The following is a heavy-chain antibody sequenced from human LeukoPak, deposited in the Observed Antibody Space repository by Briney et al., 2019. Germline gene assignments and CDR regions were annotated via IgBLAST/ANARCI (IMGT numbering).Heavy chain of an antibody. Sequence: GGSLRLSCAPSGFTFSSYAMSWVRQAPGKGLEWVSAISGSGGSTYYADSVKGRFTISRDNSKNTLYLQMNSLRAEDTAVYYCAKDFVLLWFGEFDFDYWGQGTLVTVSS. CDR1: GFTFSSYA. D-gene: IGHD3-10*01. V-gene: IGHV3-23*01. J-gene: IGHJ4*02. CDR2: ISGSGGST. CDR3: AKDFVLLWFGEFDFDY.